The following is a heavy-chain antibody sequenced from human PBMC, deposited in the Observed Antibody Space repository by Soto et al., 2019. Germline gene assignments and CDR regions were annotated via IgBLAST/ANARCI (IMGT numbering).Heavy chain of an antibody. CDR3: ARAYYFGSGTSYTLYY. CDR2: ISDDGVSK. J-gene: IGHJ4*02. CDR1: GFTFSNYG. Sequence: PGGSLRLSCAASGFTFSNYGMHWVRQAPGKGLEWVAAISDDGVSKYYADSVQGRFTISRDNSDSAVFLQMNSLRPDDTALYFCARAYYFGSGTSYTLYYWGQGTQVTVS. D-gene: IGHD3-10*01. V-gene: IGHV3-30*03.